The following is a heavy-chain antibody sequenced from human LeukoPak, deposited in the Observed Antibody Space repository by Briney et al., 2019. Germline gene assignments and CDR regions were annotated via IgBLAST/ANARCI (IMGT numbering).Heavy chain of an antibody. J-gene: IGHJ4*02. CDR1: GFTFSSYS. CDR2: ISSISSTI. CDR3: ARETDSALFDY. D-gene: IGHD1-26*01. Sequence: GGSLRLSCAPSGFTFSSYSMNWVRQAPGKGLEWVSYISSISSTIYYAGSVRGRFTISRDNAKNSLYLQMNSLRAEDTAIYYCARETDSALFDYWGQGTLVTVSS. V-gene: IGHV3-48*04.